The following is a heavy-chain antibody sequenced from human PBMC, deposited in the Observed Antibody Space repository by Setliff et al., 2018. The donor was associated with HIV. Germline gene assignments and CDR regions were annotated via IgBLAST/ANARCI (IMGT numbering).Heavy chain of an antibody. CDR3: ARDQITMVRGTLGAFDI. Sequence: ASVKVSCKASGYTFTSYGISWVRQAPGQGLEWMGWISAYNGNTNYAQKPQGRVTMTTDTSTSTAYMERRSLRSDDTAVYYCARDQITMVRGTLGAFDIWGQGTMVTVSS. CDR2: ISAYNGNT. V-gene: IGHV1-18*01. D-gene: IGHD3-10*01. CDR1: GYTFTSYG. J-gene: IGHJ3*02.